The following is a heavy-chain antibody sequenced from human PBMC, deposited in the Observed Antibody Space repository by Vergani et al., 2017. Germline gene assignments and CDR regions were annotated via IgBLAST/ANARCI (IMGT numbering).Heavy chain of an antibody. CDR3: AGGGNPGSGWSIDY. V-gene: IGHV5-10-1*03. D-gene: IGHD6-19*01. Sequence: EVQLVQSGAEVKKPGESLRISCKGSGYSFPSYWITWVRQMPGKGLEWMGKIDPSDSYTNYSPSFQGHVAISSDKSISAAYLQWSSLKASDTAMYYCAGGGNPGSGWSIDYGGQGTLVTVSS. CDR2: IDPSDSYT. CDR1: GYSFPSYW. J-gene: IGHJ4*02.